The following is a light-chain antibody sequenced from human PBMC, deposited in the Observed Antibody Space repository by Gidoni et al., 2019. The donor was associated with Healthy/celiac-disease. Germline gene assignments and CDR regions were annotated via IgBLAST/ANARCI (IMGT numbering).Light chain of an antibody. CDR3: CSYAGSYTRV. V-gene: IGLV2-11*01. Sequence: QSALTQPRSVSGSPGQSVTISCTGTRSDVGGYNYVSWYPQHPGKAPKLMIYDVSKRPSGVPDRFSGSKSGNTASLTISGLQAEDEADYYCCSYAGSYTRVFGGGTKLTVL. CDR1: RSDVGGYNY. CDR2: DVS. J-gene: IGLJ2*01.